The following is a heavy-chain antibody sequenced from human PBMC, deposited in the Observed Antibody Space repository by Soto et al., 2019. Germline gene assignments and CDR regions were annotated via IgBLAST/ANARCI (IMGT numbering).Heavy chain of an antibody. CDR1: GFTFSSYG. D-gene: IGHD3-22*01. V-gene: IGHV3-30*18. CDR3: AKDLGAYDSSGAFDY. CDR2: ISYDGSNK. J-gene: IGHJ4*02. Sequence: ESGGGVVQPGRSLRLSCAASGFTFSSYGMHWVRQAPGKGLEWVAVISYDGSNKYYADSVKGRFTISRDNSKNTLYLQMNSLRAEDTAVYYCAKDLGAYDSSGAFDYWGQGTLVTVSS.